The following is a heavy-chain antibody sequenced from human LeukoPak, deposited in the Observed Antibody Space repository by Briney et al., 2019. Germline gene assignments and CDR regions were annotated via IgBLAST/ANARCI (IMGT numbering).Heavy chain of an antibody. J-gene: IGHJ4*02. Sequence: SETLSLTCSVSGYSISSGYYWGWIRQPPGKGLEWIGSIYRSGSTYYNPSLKSRVSVSVDTSKNQFSLQLSSVTAADTAVYYCARVGYCSAGSCYSDYWGQGTLVTVSS. D-gene: IGHD2-15*01. CDR1: GYSISSGYY. V-gene: IGHV4-38-2*02. CDR2: IYRSGST. CDR3: ARVGYCSAGSCYSDY.